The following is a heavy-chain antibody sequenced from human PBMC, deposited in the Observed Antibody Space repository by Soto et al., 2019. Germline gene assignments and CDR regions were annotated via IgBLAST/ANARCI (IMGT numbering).Heavy chain of an antibody. D-gene: IGHD3-16*02. CDR3: ARVGAYYDYVWGSYRYEPYYFDY. CDR1: GGTFSSYA. V-gene: IGHV1-69*06. J-gene: IGHJ4*02. Sequence: SVKVSCKASGGTFSSYAISWVRQAPGQGLEWMGGIIPIFGTANYAQKFQGRVTITADKSTSTAYMELSSLRSEDTAVYYCARVGAYYDYVWGSYRYEPYYFDYWGQGTLVTVSS. CDR2: IIPIFGTA.